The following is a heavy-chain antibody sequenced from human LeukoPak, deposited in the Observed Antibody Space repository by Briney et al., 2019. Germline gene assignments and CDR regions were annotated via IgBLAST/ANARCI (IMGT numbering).Heavy chain of an antibody. D-gene: IGHD4-17*01. V-gene: IGHV4-30-4*07. CDR2: IYYIGST. Sequence: SETLSLTCAVSGGSISSGGYSWSWIRQPPGKGLEWIGYIYYIGSTYYNPSLKSRVTISVDTSKNQFSLQLSSVTAADTAVYYCARLSTVTTSFDYWGQGTLVTVSS. J-gene: IGHJ4*02. CDR1: GGSISSGGYS. CDR3: ARLSTVTTSFDY.